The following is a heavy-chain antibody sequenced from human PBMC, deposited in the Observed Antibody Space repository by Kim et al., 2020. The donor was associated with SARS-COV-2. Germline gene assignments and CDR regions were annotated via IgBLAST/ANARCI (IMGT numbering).Heavy chain of an antibody. D-gene: IGHD3-10*01. CDR1: GFTFTHYG. Sequence: GGSLRLSCAASGFTFTHYGMHWVRQAPGKGLEWVAIISYDGSNQYYADSLKGLCTISRDNSKKTLYLQMNSLRPEDTAVYYCAKSETTMVRFFYYYGMDVWGQGTTVTVSS. J-gene: IGHJ6*02. V-gene: IGHV3-30*18. CDR2: ISYDGSNQ. CDR3: AKSETTMVRFFYYYGMDV.